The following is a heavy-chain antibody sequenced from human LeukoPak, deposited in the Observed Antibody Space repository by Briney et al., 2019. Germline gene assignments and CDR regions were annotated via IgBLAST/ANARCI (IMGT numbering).Heavy chain of an antibody. CDR2: ISAYNGNT. Sequence: ASVKVSCKASGYTFTSYGISWVRQAPGQGLEWMGWISAYNGNTNYAQKLQGRVTMTTDTSTSTAYMELRSLRSDDTAVYYCARAVPNSRGYYDHYYYYYMDVWGKGTTVTVSS. CDR1: GYTFTSYG. V-gene: IGHV1-18*01. J-gene: IGHJ6*03. D-gene: IGHD3-22*01. CDR3: ARAVPNSRGYYDHYYYYYMDV.